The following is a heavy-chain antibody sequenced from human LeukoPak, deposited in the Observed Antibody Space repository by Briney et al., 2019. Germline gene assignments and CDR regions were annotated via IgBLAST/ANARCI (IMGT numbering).Heavy chain of an antibody. V-gene: IGHV1-69*04. D-gene: IGHD2-15*01. CDR3: ATAGRGYCSGGSCPSPEYFQH. CDR1: GGTFSSYA. CDR2: IIPILGIA. Sequence: GASVKVSCKASGGTFSSYAISWVRQAPGQGLEWMGRIIPILGIANYAQKFQGRVTITADKSTSTAYMELSSLRSEDTAVYYCATAGRGYCSGGSCPSPEYFQHWGQGTLVTVSS. J-gene: IGHJ1*01.